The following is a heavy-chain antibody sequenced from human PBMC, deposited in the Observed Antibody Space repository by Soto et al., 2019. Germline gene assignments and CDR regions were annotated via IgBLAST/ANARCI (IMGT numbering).Heavy chain of an antibody. D-gene: IGHD5-18*01. CDR2: INAGNGNT. CDR1: EYTFTSYA. CDR3: ARGMDTAAWPYAFDI. J-gene: IGHJ3*02. Sequence: GASVKVSCKASEYTFTSYAMHWVRQAPGQRLEWMGWINAGNGNTKYSQKFQGRVTITRDTSASTAYMELSSLRSEDTAVYYCARGMDTAAWPYAFDIWGQGTMVTVSS. V-gene: IGHV1-3*01.